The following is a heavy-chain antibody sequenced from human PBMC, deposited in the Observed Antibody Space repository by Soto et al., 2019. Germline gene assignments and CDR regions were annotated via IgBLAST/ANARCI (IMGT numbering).Heavy chain of an antibody. V-gene: IGHV4-30-2*01. Sequence: PSETLSLTCVVSGGSINSYDYSWAWIRQPPGQGLEWIGYMHHSGNNFFNPSLRSRVSISIDRSKNQFSLNLRSMTAADTAVYFFATFRSRSHFDDYRGQGTLV. CDR3: ATFRSRSHFDDY. J-gene: IGHJ4*02. CDR2: MHHSGNN. CDR1: GGSINSYDYS. D-gene: IGHD2-2*01.